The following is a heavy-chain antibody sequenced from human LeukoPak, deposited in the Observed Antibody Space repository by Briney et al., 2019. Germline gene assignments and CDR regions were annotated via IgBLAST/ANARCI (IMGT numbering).Heavy chain of an antibody. D-gene: IGHD4-17*01. J-gene: IGHJ2*01. V-gene: IGHV4-59*01. CDR2: IYYSGST. CDR1: GGSISSYY. CDR3: ARATHSPMTTVTIGGVWYFDL. Sequence: SETLSLTCTVSGGSISSYYWSWIRQPPGKGLEWIGYIYYSGSTNYNPSLKSRGTISVDTSKNQFSLKLSSVTAADTAVYYCARATHSPMTTVTIGGVWYFDLWGRGTLVTVSS.